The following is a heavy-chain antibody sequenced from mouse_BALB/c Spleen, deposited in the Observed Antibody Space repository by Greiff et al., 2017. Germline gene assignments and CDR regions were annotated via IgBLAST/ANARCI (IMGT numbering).Heavy chain of an antibody. CDR3: ARHYGNAMDY. CDR1: GFTFSSYY. D-gene: IGHD2-1*01. J-gene: IGHJ4*01. CDR2: INSNGGST. V-gene: IGHV5-6-2*01. Sequence: EVHLVESGGGLVKLGGSLKLSCAASGFTFSSYYMSWVRQTPEKRLELVAAINSNGGSTYYPDTVKGRFTISRDNAKNTLYLQMSSLKSEDTALYYCARHYGNAMDYWGQGTSVTVSS.